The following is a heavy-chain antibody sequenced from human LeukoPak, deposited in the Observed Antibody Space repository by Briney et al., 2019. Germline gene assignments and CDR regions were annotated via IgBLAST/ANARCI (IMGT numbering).Heavy chain of an antibody. CDR1: GGSISSGDYY. CDR3: ARDPGGGMDV. Sequence: SQTLSLTCTVSGGSISSGDYYWSCIRQPPGKGLEWIGYIYYSGSTYYNPSLKSRVTISADTSKNHFSLKLSSVTAADTAVYYCARDPGGGMDVWGQGTTVTVSS. CDR2: IYYSGST. V-gene: IGHV4-30-4*01. D-gene: IGHD3-16*01. J-gene: IGHJ6*02.